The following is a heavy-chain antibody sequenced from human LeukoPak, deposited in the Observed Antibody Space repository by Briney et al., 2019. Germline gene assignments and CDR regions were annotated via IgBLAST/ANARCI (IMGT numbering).Heavy chain of an antibody. V-gene: IGHV3-30*02. CDR1: GFYG. CDR2: IRYDGSNK. Sequence: PGGSLRLSCAASGFYGMHWVRQAPGKGLEWVAFIRYDGSNKYYADSVKGRFTISRDNSKNTLYLQMNSLRAEDTALYYCAKDFVGTGNFRGGDYWGQGTLVTVSS. D-gene: IGHD1-1*01. J-gene: IGHJ4*02. CDR3: AKDFVGTGNFRGGDY.